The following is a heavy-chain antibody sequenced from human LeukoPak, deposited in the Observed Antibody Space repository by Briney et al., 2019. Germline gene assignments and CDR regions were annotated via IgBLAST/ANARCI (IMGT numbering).Heavy chain of an antibody. CDR2: IRGSGGTT. Sequence: GGSLRLSCTASGFTFSSYGMCWVRQAPGKGLECVSAIRGSGGTTYYADSVKGRFTISRDNSKNTLYLQMNSLRAEDTAVYYCAKDTGRITITVPKDAFDIWGQGTMVTVSS. V-gene: IGHV3-23*01. D-gene: IGHD1-20*01. CDR1: GFTFSSYG. J-gene: IGHJ3*02. CDR3: AKDTGRITITVPKDAFDI.